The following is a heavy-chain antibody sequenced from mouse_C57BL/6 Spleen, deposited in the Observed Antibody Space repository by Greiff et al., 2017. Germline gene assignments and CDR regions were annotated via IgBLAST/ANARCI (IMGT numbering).Heavy chain of an antibody. V-gene: IGHV5-16*01. CDR2: INYDGSST. Sequence: EVQRVESEGGLVQPGSSMKLSCTASGFTFSDYYMAWVRQVPEKGLEWVANINYDGSSTYYLDSLKSRFIISRDNAKNILYLQMSSLKSEDTAPYYCARTAQATFYYAMDYWGQGTSVTVSS. CDR3: ARTAQATFYYAMDY. D-gene: IGHD3-2*02. J-gene: IGHJ4*01. CDR1: GFTFSDYY.